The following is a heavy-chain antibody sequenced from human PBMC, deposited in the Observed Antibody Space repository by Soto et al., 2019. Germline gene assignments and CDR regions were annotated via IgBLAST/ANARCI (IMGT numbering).Heavy chain of an antibody. V-gene: IGHV1-69*13. CDR1: GGTFSSYA. Sequence: SVKVSCKASGGTFSSYAISWVRQAPGQGLEWMGGIIPIFGTANYAQKFQGRVTITADESTSTAYMELSSLRSEDTAVYYCAREGVDNWKPVYYYYGMDVWGQGTTVTVSS. D-gene: IGHD1-20*01. J-gene: IGHJ6*02. CDR2: IIPIFGTA. CDR3: AREGVDNWKPVYYYYGMDV.